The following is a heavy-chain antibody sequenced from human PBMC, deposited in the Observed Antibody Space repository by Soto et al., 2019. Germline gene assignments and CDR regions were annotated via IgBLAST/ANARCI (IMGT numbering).Heavy chain of an antibody. V-gene: IGHV3-23*01. J-gene: IGHJ4*02. CDR3: AKDRYDSSGYYYILNDY. D-gene: IGHD3-22*01. CDR2: ISGSGDST. CDR1: GFTFSSYA. Sequence: GGSLRLSCAASGFTFSSYAMSWVRQAPGKGLEWVSVISGSGDSTYYADSVKGRFTISRDNSKNTLYLQMNSLRAEDTAVYYCAKDRYDSSGYYYILNDYWGQGTLVTVSS.